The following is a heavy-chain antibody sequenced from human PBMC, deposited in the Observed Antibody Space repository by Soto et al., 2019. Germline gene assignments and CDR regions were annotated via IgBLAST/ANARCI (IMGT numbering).Heavy chain of an antibody. J-gene: IGHJ5*02. D-gene: IGHD4-4*01. Sequence: SETLSLTCAVSGDSITSNPWNWTRQPPGRGLEWIGYIYNSGTTKYNPSLKSRVIISVDTSKNQLSLKLSSVTAADTAVYYCARVSMSTVSWGFDPWGQGTLVTVSS. V-gene: IGHV4-59*01. CDR1: GDSITSNP. CDR3: ARVSMSTVSWGFDP. CDR2: IYNSGTT.